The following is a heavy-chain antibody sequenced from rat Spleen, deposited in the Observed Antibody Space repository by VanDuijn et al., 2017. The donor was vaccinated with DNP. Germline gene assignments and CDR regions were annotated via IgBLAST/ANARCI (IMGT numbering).Heavy chain of an antibody. CDR3: TRDRVQFDY. CDR1: GFTFSSFP. J-gene: IGHJ2*01. V-gene: IGHV5-46*01. D-gene: IGHD1-4*01. Sequence: EVQLVESGGGLVQPGRSMKLSCAASGFTFSSFPMAWVRQAPTKGLEWVATISTSGGSTYYRDSVKGRFTISRDNAKSTLYLQMNSLRSEDTATYYCTRDRVQFDYWGQGVMVTVSS. CDR2: ISTSGGST.